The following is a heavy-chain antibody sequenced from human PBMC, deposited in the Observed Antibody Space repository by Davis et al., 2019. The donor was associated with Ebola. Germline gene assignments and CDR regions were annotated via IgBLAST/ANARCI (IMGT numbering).Heavy chain of an antibody. Sequence: MPGGSLRLSCTVSGASISSSGYYWGWIRQPPGKGLEWIGSIYYRGSTYYNPSLKSRVTISVDTSKNQFSLKLSSVTAADTAVYYCARPTSPYCSIGSCYSTFDYWGQGTLVTVSS. CDR3: ARPTSPYCSIGSCYSTFDY. CDR1: GASISSSGYY. J-gene: IGHJ4*02. D-gene: IGHD2-15*01. V-gene: IGHV4-39*01. CDR2: IYYRGST.